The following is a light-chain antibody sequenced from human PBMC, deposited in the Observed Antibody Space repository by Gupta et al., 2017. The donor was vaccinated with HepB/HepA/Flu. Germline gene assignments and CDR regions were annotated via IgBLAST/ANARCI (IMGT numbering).Light chain of an antibody. CDR1: QRVSSN. Sequence: EIVMTQSPATLSVSPGERATLSCRASQRVSSNLAWYQQKPGQAPRLLIYGASTRATGIPARFSGSGSGTEFTLTISSLQSEDFAVYYCQQYEVGPRTFGGGTKVEI. CDR2: GAS. CDR3: QQYEVGPRT. V-gene: IGKV3-15*01. J-gene: IGKJ4*01.